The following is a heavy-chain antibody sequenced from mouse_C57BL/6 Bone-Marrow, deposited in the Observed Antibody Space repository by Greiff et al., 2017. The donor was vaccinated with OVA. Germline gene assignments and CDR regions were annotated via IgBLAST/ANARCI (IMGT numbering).Heavy chain of an antibody. Sequence: VKLQQSGPELVKPGASVKISCKASGYSFTIYYIHWVKQRPGQGLEWIGWIYPGSGNTKYNEKFKGKATLTADTSSSTAYMQLSSLTSEDSAVYYCARSNYGGLAMDYWGQGTSVTVSS. CDR2: IYPGSGNT. J-gene: IGHJ4*01. CDR3: ARSNYGGLAMDY. CDR1: GYSFTIYY. V-gene: IGHV1-66*01. D-gene: IGHD2-5*01.